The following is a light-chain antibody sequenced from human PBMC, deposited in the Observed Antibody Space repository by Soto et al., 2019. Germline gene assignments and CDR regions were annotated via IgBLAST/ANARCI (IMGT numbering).Light chain of an antibody. CDR1: QSVSSN. CDR2: GAS. J-gene: IGKJ4*01. Sequence: EIVMTQSPATLSVSPGERATLSCRASQSVSSNLAWYQQKPGQAPRLLIYGASSRATGIPDRFSGSGSGTDFTLTISRLEPEDFAVYYCQQYGRSPLFGGGTKVDSK. CDR3: QQYGRSPL. V-gene: IGKV3-20*01.